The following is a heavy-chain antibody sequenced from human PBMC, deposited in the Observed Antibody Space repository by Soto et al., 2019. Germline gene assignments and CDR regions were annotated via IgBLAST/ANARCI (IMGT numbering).Heavy chain of an antibody. CDR3: ARLSGYFDWLLSTGVGYYYYYDMDV. D-gene: IGHD3-9*01. J-gene: IGHJ6*02. CDR2: IHYSGST. V-gene: IGHV4-39*01. CDR1: GGSISSNIYY. Sequence: LSLTCTVSGGSISSNIYYWGWIRQPPGKGLEWIGNIHYSGSTYYDSSLKTRVTISVDTSKNQFSLKLSSVTAADTAVYYCARLSGYFDWLLSTGVGYYYYYDMDVWGQGTTVTVSS.